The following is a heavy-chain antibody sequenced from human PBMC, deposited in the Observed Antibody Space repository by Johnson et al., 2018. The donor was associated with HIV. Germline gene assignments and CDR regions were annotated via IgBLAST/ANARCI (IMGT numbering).Heavy chain of an antibody. D-gene: IGHD1-14*01. CDR2: IKSKTDGGTT. CDR1: GFIFSNAW. CDR3: ATDLRITGSCWDI. J-gene: IGHJ3*02. Sequence: VQLVESGGGLVKPGRSLTLSCAASGFIFSNAWMSWVRKAPGKGLEWVGRIKSKTDGGTTDYAVPVKGRFTISRDDSKNTLYLQMSSLKTEDTAVYYCATDLRITGSCWDIWGQGTMVTVSS. V-gene: IGHV3-15*01.